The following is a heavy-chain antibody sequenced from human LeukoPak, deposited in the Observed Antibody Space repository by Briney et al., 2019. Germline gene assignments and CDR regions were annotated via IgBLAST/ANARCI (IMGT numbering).Heavy chain of an antibody. CDR3: ARGQWGSYGSWYFDY. CDR1: GYTFTTYD. D-gene: IGHD3-16*01. V-gene: IGHV1-8*01. CDR2: MNPNNGDT. Sequence: ASVKVSCKASGYTFTTYDINWVRQVPGQGLEWMGWMNPNNGDTGYAQKFQGRVTITRDTSKTTVYMELRSLTSEDTAIFYSARGQWGSYGSWYFDYWGQGSLVTVSS. J-gene: IGHJ4*02.